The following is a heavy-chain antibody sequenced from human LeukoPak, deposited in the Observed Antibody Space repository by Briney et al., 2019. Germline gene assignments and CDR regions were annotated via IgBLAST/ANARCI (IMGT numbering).Heavy chain of an antibody. CDR3: ARTYSSSWYRDAFDI. J-gene: IGHJ3*02. D-gene: IGHD6-13*01. Sequence: GGSLRLSCAASGFTFSSYDMHWVRQATGKGLEWVSAIGTAGDTYYPGSVKGRFTTSRENAKNSLYLQMNSLRAGDTAVYYCARTYSSSWYRDAFDIWGQGTMVTVSS. CDR1: GFTFSSYD. CDR2: IGTAGDT. V-gene: IGHV3-13*01.